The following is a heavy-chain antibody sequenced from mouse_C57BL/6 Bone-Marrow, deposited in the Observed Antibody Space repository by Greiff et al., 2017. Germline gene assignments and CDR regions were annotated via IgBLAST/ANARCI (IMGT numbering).Heavy chain of an antibody. V-gene: IGHV1-81*01. D-gene: IGHD2-1*01. CDR3: ARRGGIYYGNYDYFDY. CDR2: IYPRSGNT. J-gene: IGHJ2*01. Sequence: VQLQQSGAELARPGASVKLSCKASGYTFTSYGISWVKQRTGQGLEWIGEIYPRSGNTYYNEKFKGKATLTADKSSSTAYMELRSQTSEDSAVYFCARRGGIYYGNYDYFDYWGQGTTLTVSS. CDR1: GYTFTSYG.